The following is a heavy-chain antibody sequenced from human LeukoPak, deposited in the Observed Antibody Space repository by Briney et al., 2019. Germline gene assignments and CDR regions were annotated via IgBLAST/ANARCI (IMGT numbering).Heavy chain of an antibody. V-gene: IGHV4-34*01. CDR2: INHSGST. D-gene: IGHD2-2*01. CDR1: GGSFSGYY. CDR3: ARLPNVPASPQKYDY. Sequence: SETLSLTCAVYGGSFSGYYWSWIRQPPGKGLEWIGEINHSGSTNYNPSLKSRVTISVDTSKNQFSLKLSSVTAADTAVYYCARLPNVPASPQKYDYWGQGTLVTVSS. J-gene: IGHJ4*02.